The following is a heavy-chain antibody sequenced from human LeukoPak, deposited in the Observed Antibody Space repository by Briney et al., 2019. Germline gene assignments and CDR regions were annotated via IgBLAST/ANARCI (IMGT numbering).Heavy chain of an antibody. J-gene: IGHJ4*02. D-gene: IGHD3-9*01. CDR3: ASEILTGFDY. CDR2: ISYDGSNK. Sequence: PGRSLRLSCAASGFTFSSYAMHWVRQAPGKGLEWVAVISYDGSNKYYADSVKGRFTISRDNSKNTLYLQMNSLRAEDTAVYYCASEILTGFDYWGQGTLVTVSS. CDR1: GFTFSSYA. V-gene: IGHV3-30*04.